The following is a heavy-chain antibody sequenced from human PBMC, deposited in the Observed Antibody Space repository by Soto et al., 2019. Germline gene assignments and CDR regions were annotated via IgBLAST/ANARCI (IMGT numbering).Heavy chain of an antibody. V-gene: IGHV2-5*02. J-gene: IGHJ1*01. Sequence: QITLKESGPTLMKPTQTLTLTCTFSGFSLSTSGVGVGWIRQPPGKALEWLALFYWDDYQRYTPSLKSRLTITKDTSKHQVVLTMTNMDPVDTATYYCEHSYTRGFVAEYFQHWGQGTLGTVS. CDR2: FYWDDYQ. D-gene: IGHD6-19*01. CDR3: EHSYTRGFVAEYFQH. CDR1: GFSLSTSGVG.